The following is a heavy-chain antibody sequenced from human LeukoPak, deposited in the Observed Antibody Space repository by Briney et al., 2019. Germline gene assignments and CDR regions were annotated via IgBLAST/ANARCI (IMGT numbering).Heavy chain of an antibody. CDR1: GFTFSSYS. D-gene: IGHD4-17*01. CDR2: ISSSSSYI. J-gene: IGHJ4*02. V-gene: IGHV3-21*01. CDR3: ARGQPHDFGDYGANFDY. Sequence: GGSLRLSCAASGFTFSSYSMNWLRQAPGKGLEWVSSISSSSSYIYYADSVKGRFTISRDNAKNSLYLQMNSLRAEYTAVYYCARGQPHDFGDYGANFDYWGQGTMVTVS.